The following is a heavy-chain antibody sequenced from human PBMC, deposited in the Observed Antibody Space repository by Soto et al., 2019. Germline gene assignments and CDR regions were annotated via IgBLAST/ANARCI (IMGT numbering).Heavy chain of an antibody. CDR2: IYYSGST. V-gene: IGHV4-59*01. CDR1: PGTISRDH. Sequence: VSPGTISRDHWSCSRQPPGQGLEWIGYIYYSGSTNSNPSPKSRVTISADTSKNQLSLKVSSVTAADTAVYYCARDDSSPSDRYYYYGLDVWGQGTTVT. CDR3: ARDDSSPSDRYYYYGLDV. J-gene: IGHJ6*02. D-gene: IGHD6-6*01.